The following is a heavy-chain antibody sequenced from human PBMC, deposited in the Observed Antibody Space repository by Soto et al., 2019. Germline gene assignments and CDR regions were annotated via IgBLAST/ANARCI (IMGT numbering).Heavy chain of an antibody. V-gene: IGHV4-59*01. CDR2: IYYSGST. D-gene: IGHD4-17*01. J-gene: IGHJ6*03. Sequence: SETLSLTCTVSGGSISSYYWSWIRQPPGKGLEWIGYIYYSGSTNYNPSLKSRVTISVDTSKNQFSLKLSSVTAADTAVYYCAREGGDYYYYYYMDVWGKGTTVTVS. CDR1: GGSISSYY. CDR3: AREGGDYYYYYYMDV.